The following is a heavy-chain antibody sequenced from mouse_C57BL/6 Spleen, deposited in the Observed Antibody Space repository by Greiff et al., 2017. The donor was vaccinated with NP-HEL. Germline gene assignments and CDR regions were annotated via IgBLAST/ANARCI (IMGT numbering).Heavy chain of an antibody. CDR3: ARGRDRAWFAY. V-gene: IGHV1-64*01. CDR2: IHPNSGST. J-gene: IGHJ3*01. D-gene: IGHD2-14*01. CDR1: GYTFTSYW. Sequence: QVQLQQSGAELVKPGASVKLSCKASGYTFTSYWMHWVKQRPGQGLEWIGMIHPNSGSTNYNEKFKSKATLTVDKSSSTAYMQLSSLTSEDSAVYYCARGRDRAWFAYWGQGTLVTVSA.